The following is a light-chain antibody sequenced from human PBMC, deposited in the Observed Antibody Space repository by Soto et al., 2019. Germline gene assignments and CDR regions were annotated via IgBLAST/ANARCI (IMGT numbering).Light chain of an antibody. Sequence: ETLLTQSPGTLSLSPGERATLSCRASEALGRNYLAWYQQKPGQAPRLLIYGASTRATGFPARFSGSGSGTEFTLTISSLQSEDFAVYYCQQYNGWPITFGQGTRLEIK. CDR1: EALGRNY. CDR2: GAS. V-gene: IGKV3-15*01. J-gene: IGKJ5*01. CDR3: QQYNGWPIT.